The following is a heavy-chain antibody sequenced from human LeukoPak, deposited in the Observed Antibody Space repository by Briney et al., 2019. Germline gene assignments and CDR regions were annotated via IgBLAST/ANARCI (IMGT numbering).Heavy chain of an antibody. Sequence: GASVKVSCKASGYTFSSNDINWVRQATGQGLEWMGWMNPHSGHTGYAQKFQGRVTITRNSSISTAYMELSSLRSEDTAVYYCAREGNRSSDSSASYPLDYWGQGTLVTVSS. V-gene: IGHV1-8*01. CDR2: MNPHSGHT. CDR1: GYTFSSND. CDR3: AREGNRSSDSSASYPLDY. D-gene: IGHD1-26*01. J-gene: IGHJ4*02.